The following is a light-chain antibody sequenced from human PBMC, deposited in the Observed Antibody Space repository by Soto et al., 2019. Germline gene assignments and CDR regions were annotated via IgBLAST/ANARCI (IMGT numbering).Light chain of an antibody. J-gene: IGLJ1*01. V-gene: IGLV1-40*01. Sequence: QSVLTQPPSVSGAPGQRVTISCTESSSNIGAGYDVHWYQQLPGTAPKLLIYANSNRPSGVPDRFSGSKSGTSASLAITGLQAEDEADYYCQSYDNSLSGPVFGTGTKVTVL. CDR3: QSYDNSLSGPV. CDR2: ANS. CDR1: SSNIGAGYD.